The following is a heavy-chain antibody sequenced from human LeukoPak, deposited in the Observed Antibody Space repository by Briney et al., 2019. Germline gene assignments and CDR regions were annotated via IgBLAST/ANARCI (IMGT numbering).Heavy chain of an antibody. J-gene: IGHJ4*02. D-gene: IGHD6-19*01. Sequence: GGSLRLSCAASGFTFNNYAINWVRQAPGKGLEWVANIKQDGGDRNYVTSVRGRFTISRDNAESSLYLQMNSLRVEDTAVYYCVRNLAVAGTCFDSWGQGTLVTVSS. CDR1: GFTFNNYA. CDR3: VRNLAVAGTCFDS. V-gene: IGHV3-7*03. CDR2: IKQDGGDR.